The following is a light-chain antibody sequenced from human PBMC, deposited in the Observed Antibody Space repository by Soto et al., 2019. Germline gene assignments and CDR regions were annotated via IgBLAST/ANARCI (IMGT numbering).Light chain of an antibody. CDR1: RTDVGGYNY. J-gene: IGLJ1*01. Sequence: QSVLAQPSSVSGSPGQPITISATGTRTDVGGYNYVSWYQHHSGKAPKLLIYEVTNRPSGISDRFSGSKSVNTASLTISGLQAEDESDYYCGSYSSTDTPFVFGTGTKVTVL. V-gene: IGLV2-14*01. CDR2: EVT. CDR3: GSYSSTDTPFV.